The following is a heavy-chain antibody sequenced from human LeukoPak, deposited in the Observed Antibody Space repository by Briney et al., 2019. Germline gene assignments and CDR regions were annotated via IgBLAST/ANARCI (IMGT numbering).Heavy chain of an antibody. D-gene: IGHD3-22*01. CDR1: GFTVSSNY. V-gene: IGHV3-66*01. CDR2: IYSGGST. CDR3: ARDGDDSSDYGMDV. J-gene: IGHJ6*02. Sequence: GGSLRLSCAASGFTVSSNYMSWVRQAPGKGLEWVSVIYSGGSTYYADSVKGRFTISRDNSKNTLYPQMNSLRAEDTAVYYCARDGDDSSDYGMDVWGQGTTVTVSS.